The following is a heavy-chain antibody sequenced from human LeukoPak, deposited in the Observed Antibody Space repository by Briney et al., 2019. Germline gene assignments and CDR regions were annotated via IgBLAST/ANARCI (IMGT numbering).Heavy chain of an antibody. CDR2: IYSGGST. CDR3: ARDARYCSGGSCSTIYYGMDV. V-gene: IGHV3-66*01. J-gene: IGHJ6*02. D-gene: IGHD2-15*01. Sequence: GGSLRLSCAASGFTFSSYAMSWVRQAPGKGLEWVSVIYSGGSTYYADSVKGRFTISRDNSKNTLYLQMNSLRAEDTAVYYCARDARYCSGGSCSTIYYGMDVWGQGTTVTVSS. CDR1: GFTFSSYA.